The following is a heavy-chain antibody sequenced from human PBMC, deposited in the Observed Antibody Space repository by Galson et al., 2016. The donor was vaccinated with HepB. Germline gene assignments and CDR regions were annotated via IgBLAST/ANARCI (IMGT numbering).Heavy chain of an antibody. V-gene: IGHV6-1*01. CDR1: GDSVSSNSAA. J-gene: IGHJ4*02. CDR2: TYYRSKWYN. Sequence: CAISGDSVSSNSAAWNWIRQSPSRGLEWPGRTYYRSKWYNDYAVPVKSRITINPHTSKNQFSLQLNSVTPEDTAVYYCARGPRAYLDFWGQGTLVTVSS. CDR3: ARGPRAYLDF.